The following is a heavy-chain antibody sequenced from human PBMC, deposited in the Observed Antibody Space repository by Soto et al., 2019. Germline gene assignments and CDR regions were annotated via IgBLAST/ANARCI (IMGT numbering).Heavy chain of an antibody. Sequence: VASVKVSCKASGGSFRTYAINWVRQAPGQGLEWMGGIIPMLAAPTYAQKFQGRLTITADESTTTVYMELSSLTSEDTAVYYCARVGPPSPSVIWFFDLWGRGTLVTVPS. V-gene: IGHV1-69*13. CDR3: ARVGPPSPSVIWFFDL. D-gene: IGHD2-21*01. CDR1: GGSFRTYA. J-gene: IGHJ2*01. CDR2: IIPMLAAP.